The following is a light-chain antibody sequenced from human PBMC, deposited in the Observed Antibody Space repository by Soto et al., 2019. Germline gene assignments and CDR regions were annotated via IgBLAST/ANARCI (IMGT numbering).Light chain of an antibody. J-gene: IGLJ1*01. CDR3: CSYEGTYTSFV. CDR1: SSDVGGYNY. CDR2: DVT. V-gene: IGLV2-11*01. Sequence: QSVLAQPRSVSGSPGQSVTISCTGSSSDVGGYNYVSWYQQQPGKAPKLLIYDVTIRTSGVSARFSGSKSGNTASLTISGLQAEDDADYFCCSYEGTYTSFVFGNGTKVTVL.